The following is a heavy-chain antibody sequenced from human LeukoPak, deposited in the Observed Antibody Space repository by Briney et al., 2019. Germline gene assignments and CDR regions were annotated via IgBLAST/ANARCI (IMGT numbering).Heavy chain of an antibody. V-gene: IGHV3-21*01. D-gene: IGHD3-3*01. CDR3: ARGRGVRFLEWLSLHYGMDV. J-gene: IGHJ6*02. Sequence: GGSLRLSCAASGFTFSSYSMSWVRQAPGKGLEWVSSISSSSSYIYYADSVKGRFTISRDNAKNSLYLQMNSLRAEDTAVYYCARGRGVRFLEWLSLHYGMDVWGQGTTVTVSS. CDR2: ISSSSSYI. CDR1: GFTFSSYS.